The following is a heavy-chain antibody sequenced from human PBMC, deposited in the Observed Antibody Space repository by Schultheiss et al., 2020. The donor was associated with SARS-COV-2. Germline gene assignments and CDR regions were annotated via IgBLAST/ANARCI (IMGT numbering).Heavy chain of an antibody. CDR1: GYTLTDLS. V-gene: IGHV1-24*01. Sequence: ASVKVSCKVSGYTLTDLSMHWVRQAPGKGLEWMGGIIPIFGTANYAQKLQGRVTMTTDTSTSTAYVDLSSLTSDDTAVYYCARDPFERRPSLDDWGQGTLVTVSS. D-gene: IGHD3-16*01. CDR3: ARDPFERRPSLDD. J-gene: IGHJ4*02. CDR2: IIPIFGTA.